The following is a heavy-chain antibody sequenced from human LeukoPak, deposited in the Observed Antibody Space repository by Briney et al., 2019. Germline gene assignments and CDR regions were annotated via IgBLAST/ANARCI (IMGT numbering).Heavy chain of an antibody. D-gene: IGHD3-10*01. CDR3: ARAVSPSGSGSFDY. CDR2: ISGSGGST. J-gene: IGHJ4*02. CDR1: GFTFSSYA. Sequence: GGSLRLSCAASGFTFSSYAMSWVRQAPGKGLEWVSTISGSGGSTYYADSVKGRFTISRDNSKNTLYLQMNSLRAEDTAVYYCARAVSPSGSGSFDYWGQGTLVTVSS. V-gene: IGHV3-23*01.